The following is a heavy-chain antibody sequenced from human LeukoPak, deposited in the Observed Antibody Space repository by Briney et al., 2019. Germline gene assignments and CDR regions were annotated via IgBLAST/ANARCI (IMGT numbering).Heavy chain of an antibody. CDR2: IYHSGTT. CDR1: GYSISSGSF. Sequence: KPSETLSLTCTVSGYSISSGSFWGWIRQPPGKGLEWIGSIYHSGTTYFNPSLKRRVTMSVDTSKNQFSLKLNSVTAADTAVYYCARVVIVVVPAPKIWFDPWGQGTLVTVSS. D-gene: IGHD2-2*03. V-gene: IGHV4-38-2*02. J-gene: IGHJ5*02. CDR3: ARVVIVVVPAPKIWFDP.